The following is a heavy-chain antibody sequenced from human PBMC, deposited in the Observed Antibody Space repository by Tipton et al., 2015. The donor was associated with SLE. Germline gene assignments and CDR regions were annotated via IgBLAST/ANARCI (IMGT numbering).Heavy chain of an antibody. CDR2: FYFSGSS. J-gene: IGHJ4*02. CDR3: ARGFFHDYWSAEQGRKSFYFDN. D-gene: IGHD3-3*01. CDR1: GVSISTYY. V-gene: IGHV4-59*12. Sequence: TLSLTCSVSGVSISTYYWSWIRQSPGKGLEWIGFFYFSGSSQYNPSLKSRVAISVDTSKNQFSLKLSSVTAADTAVYFCARGFFHDYWSAEQGRKSFYFDNWGQGALVTVSS.